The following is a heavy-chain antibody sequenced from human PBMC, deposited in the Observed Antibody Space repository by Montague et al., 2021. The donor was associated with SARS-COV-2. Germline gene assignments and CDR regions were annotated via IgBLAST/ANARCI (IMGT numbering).Heavy chain of an antibody. CDR2: IYTSGST. CDR3: ARADFWSGYLYFDY. J-gene: IGHJ4*02. V-gene: IGHV4-61*02. Sequence: TLSLTCTVSGGSISSGSYYWSWIRQPAGKGLEWIGRIYTSGSTNYNPSLKSRVTISVDTSKNQFSLKLSSVTAADTAVYYCARADFWSGYLYFDYWGQETLVTVSS. D-gene: IGHD3-3*01. CDR1: GGSISSGSYY.